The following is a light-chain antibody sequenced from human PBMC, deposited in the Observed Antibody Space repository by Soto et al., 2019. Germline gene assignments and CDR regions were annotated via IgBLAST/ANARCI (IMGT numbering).Light chain of an antibody. CDR3: AAWDDRLNGVV. J-gene: IGLJ2*01. CDR2: SNN. Sequence: QSVLTQPPSASGTPGQRGTISCSGSSSNIGSNTVNWYQQLPGTAPKLLIYSNNQRPSGVPDRFSGAKSGTSASLAISGLQSEDEAEYYCAAWDDRLNGVVFGGGTKLTV. V-gene: IGLV1-44*01. CDR1: SSNIGSNT.